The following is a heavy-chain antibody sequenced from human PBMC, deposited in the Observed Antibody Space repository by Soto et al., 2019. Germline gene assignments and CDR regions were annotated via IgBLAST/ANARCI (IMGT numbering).Heavy chain of an antibody. CDR2: ISYDGSNK. CDR3: AKDNPESPSGALDY. V-gene: IGHV3-30*18. J-gene: IGHJ4*02. CDR1: GFTFRSYG. D-gene: IGHD5-12*01. Sequence: PGGSLRLSCGASGFTFRSYGMHWVRQAQGKGLEWVAVISYDGSNKYYTDSVKGRFTISRDNSKNTLYLKMNSLRDEETAVYYCAKDNPESPSGALDYWGQGT.